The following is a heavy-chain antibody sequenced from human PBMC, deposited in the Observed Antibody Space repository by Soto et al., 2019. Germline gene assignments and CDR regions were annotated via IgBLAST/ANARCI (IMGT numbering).Heavy chain of an antibody. J-gene: IGHJ4*02. V-gene: IGHV3-15*01. D-gene: IGHD6-13*01. CDR1: GFTFSNAW. CDR2: IKSKTDGGTT. Sequence: GGSLRLSCAASGFTFSNAWMSWVRQAPGKGLEWVGRIKSKTDGGTTDYAAPVKGRFTISRDDSKNTLYLQMNSLKTEDTAVYYCTTGNKDGTIAAAGTFDYWVQGTLVTVSS. CDR3: TTGNKDGTIAAAGTFDY.